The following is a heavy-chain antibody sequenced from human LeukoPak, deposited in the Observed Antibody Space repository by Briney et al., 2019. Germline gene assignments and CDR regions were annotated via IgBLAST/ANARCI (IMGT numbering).Heavy chain of an antibody. CDR2: IRSKAYGGTT. CDR1: GFTFGDYA. Sequence: PGGSLRLSCTASGFTFGDYAMSWVRQAPGKGLEWVGFIRSKAYGGTTEYAASVKGRFTISRDDSKSIAYLQMNSLKTEDTAVYYCSIVVVPAAQSLDYLGQGTLVTVSS. J-gene: IGHJ4*02. D-gene: IGHD2-2*01. V-gene: IGHV3-49*04. CDR3: SIVVVPAAQSLDY.